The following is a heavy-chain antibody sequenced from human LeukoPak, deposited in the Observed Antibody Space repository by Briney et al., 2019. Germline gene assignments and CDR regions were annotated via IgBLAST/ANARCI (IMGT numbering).Heavy chain of an antibody. CDR3: ARDSKFHPGAFDI. D-gene: IGHD3-10*01. CDR2: IGSSGATI. CDR1: GFTFSDYY. J-gene: IGHJ3*02. Sequence: PGGSLRLSCAASGFTFSDYYMTWIRQAPGKGLEWVSSIGSSGATIYYTDSVKGRFTISRDNAKNSLYLQMNSLRAEDTAVYYCARDSKFHPGAFDIWGQGTMVTVSS. V-gene: IGHV3-11*04.